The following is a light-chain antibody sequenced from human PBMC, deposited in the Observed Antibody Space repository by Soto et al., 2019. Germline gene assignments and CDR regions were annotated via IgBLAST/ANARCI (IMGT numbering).Light chain of an antibody. Sequence: AIRMTQSPSSFSASTGDRVTITCRASQGISSYLAWYQQKPGKAPKLLIYAASTLQSGVPSRFSGSGSGTDFNLTISCLQSEDFATYYCQQYYSYPHTFGQGTKGEIK. CDR2: AAS. V-gene: IGKV1-8*01. J-gene: IGKJ1*01. CDR1: QGISSY. CDR3: QQYYSYPHT.